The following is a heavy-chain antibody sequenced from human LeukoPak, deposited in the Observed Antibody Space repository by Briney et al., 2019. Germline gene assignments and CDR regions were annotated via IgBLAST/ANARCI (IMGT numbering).Heavy chain of an antibody. CDR1: GFTASSNY. D-gene: IGHD3-3*01. Sequence: GGSLRLSCAASGFTASSNYMSWVRQAPGKGLEWVSVIYSGGSTYYADSVKGRFTISRDNSKNTLYLQMNSLRAEDTAVYYCARGGDFWSGYYTDDYWGQGTLVTVSS. J-gene: IGHJ4*02. V-gene: IGHV3-53*01. CDR2: IYSGGST. CDR3: ARGGDFWSGYYTDDY.